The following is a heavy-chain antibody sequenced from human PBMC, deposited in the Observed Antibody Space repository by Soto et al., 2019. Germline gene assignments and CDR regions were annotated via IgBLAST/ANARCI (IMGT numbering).Heavy chain of an antibody. CDR2: IYYSGST. J-gene: IGHJ2*01. CDR1: GGSISSSTYY. V-gene: IGHV4-39*01. D-gene: IGHD2-15*01. CDR3: ARPGNIVGCCWWYFDL. Sequence: QLQLQESGPGLVKPSETLSLTCTVSGGSISSSTYYWGWIRQPPGKGLEWIGSIYYSGSTYYNPSLKSRVTISVDTSKHQFSLKLTSVTAADTAAYYFARPGNIVGCCWWYFDLWGRGTLVTVSS.